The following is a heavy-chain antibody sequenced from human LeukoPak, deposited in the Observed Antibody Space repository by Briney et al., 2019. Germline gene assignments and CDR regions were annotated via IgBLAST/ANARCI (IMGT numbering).Heavy chain of an antibody. CDR3: AKYPASGGYFDY. J-gene: IGHJ4*02. CDR2: ISGGGANT. Sequence: PGGSLRLSCAASGFTFSTYSMSWVRLAPGKGLEWVSGISGGGANTYYADSVKGRFTISRDNSKNTLYLQMNSLRAEDTAVFYCAKYPASGGYFDYWGQGTLVTVSS. D-gene: IGHD6-13*01. V-gene: IGHV3-23*01. CDR1: GFTFSTYS.